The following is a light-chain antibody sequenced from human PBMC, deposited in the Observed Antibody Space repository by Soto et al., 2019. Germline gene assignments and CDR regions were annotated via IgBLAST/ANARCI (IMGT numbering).Light chain of an antibody. J-gene: IGLJ1*01. V-gene: IGLV2-14*01. CDR3: SSYTSSSTQV. Sequence: QSDLTQPASVSGSPGQSIIISCTGTSSDVGGYNYVSWYQQHPGKAPKLMIYDASNRPSGVSNRFSGSKSGNTASLTISGLQAEDEADYYCSSYTSSSTQVFGTGTKLTV. CDR1: SSDVGGYNY. CDR2: DAS.